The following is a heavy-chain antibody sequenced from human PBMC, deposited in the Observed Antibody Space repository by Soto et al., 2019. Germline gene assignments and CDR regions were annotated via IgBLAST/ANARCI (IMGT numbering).Heavy chain of an antibody. CDR1: GGSFSGYY. CDR2: INHSGST. J-gene: IGHJ4*02. CDR3: ARGSTMIVVAHDY. D-gene: IGHD3-22*01. V-gene: IGHV4-34*01. Sequence: SETLSLTCAVYGGSFSGYYWSWIRQPPGKGLEWIGEINHSGSTNYNPSLKSRVTISVDTSKNQFSLKLSSVTAAGTAVYYCARGSTMIVVAHDYWGQGTLVTVSS.